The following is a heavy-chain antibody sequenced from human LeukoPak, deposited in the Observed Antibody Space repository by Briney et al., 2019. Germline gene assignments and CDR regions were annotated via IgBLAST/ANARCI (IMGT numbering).Heavy chain of an antibody. V-gene: IGHV4-38-2*02. Sequence: SETLSLTCTVSGYSINSAYYWGWIRQPPGKGLEWIGTMYHSGITYYNLSLKSRVTISVDTSKNQFSLKLNSVAAADTAVYYCARLTPGKNWFDPWGHGTLVTVSS. CDR3: ARLTPGKNWFDP. CDR2: MYHSGIT. CDR1: GYSINSAYY. D-gene: IGHD3-10*01. J-gene: IGHJ5*02.